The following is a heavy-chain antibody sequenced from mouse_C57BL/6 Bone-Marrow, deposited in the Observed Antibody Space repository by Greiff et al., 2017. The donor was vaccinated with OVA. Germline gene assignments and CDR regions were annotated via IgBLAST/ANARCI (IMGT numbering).Heavy chain of an antibody. CDR2: ISNGGGST. J-gene: IGHJ1*03. Sequence: EVMLVESGGGLVQPGGSLKLSCAASGFTFSDYYMYWVRQTPEKRLEWVAYISNGGGSTYYPDTVKGRFTISRDNAKNTLYLQMSRLKSEDTAMYYCARQRDYYWYFDVWGTGTTVTVSS. CDR3: ARQRDYYWYFDV. D-gene: IGHD2-4*01. CDR1: GFTFSDYY. V-gene: IGHV5-12*01.